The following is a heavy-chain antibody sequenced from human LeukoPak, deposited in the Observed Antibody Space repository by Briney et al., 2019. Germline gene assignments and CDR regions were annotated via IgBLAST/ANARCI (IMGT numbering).Heavy chain of an antibody. CDR1: GFTFSDHY. CDR2: TRNKANSYTT. J-gene: IGHJ3*02. V-gene: IGHV3-72*01. D-gene: IGHD3-10*01. CDR3: ARVRGGTNDAFDI. Sequence: GGSLRLSCAASGFTFSDHYMDWVRQAPGKGLEWVGRTRNKANSYTTEYAASVKGRFTISGDDSKNSLYLQMNSLKTEDTAVYYCARVRGGTNDAFDIWGQGTMVTVSS.